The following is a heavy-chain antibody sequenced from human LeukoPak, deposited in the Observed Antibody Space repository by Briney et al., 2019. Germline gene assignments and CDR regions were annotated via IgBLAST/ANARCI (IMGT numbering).Heavy chain of an antibody. CDR1: GGSISSYY. Sequence: PSETLSLTCTVSGGSISSYYRSWIRHPPGKGQEWIVYIYLRGSTNYNPSLKSRVTISVDTSKNQFSLKLSSVTAADTAVYYCARGGSYGGNSGRYNPWGQGTLVTVSS. V-gene: IGHV4-59*01. CDR2: IYLRGST. CDR3: ARGGSYGGNSGRYNP. D-gene: IGHD4-23*01. J-gene: IGHJ5*02.